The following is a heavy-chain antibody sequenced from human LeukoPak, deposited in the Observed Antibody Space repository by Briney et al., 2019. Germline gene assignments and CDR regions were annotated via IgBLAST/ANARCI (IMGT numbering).Heavy chain of an antibody. CDR1: GFTFDDYG. V-gene: IGHV3-20*04. Sequence: GGSLRLSRAASGFTFDDYGMSWVRQAPGKGLEWVSGINWNGGSTGYADSVKGRFTISRDNAKNSLYLQMNSLRAEDTALYYCARVPYCGGGCPKYFQHWGQGTLVTVSS. J-gene: IGHJ1*01. CDR2: INWNGGST. CDR3: ARVPYCGGGCPKYFQH. D-gene: IGHD2-21*02.